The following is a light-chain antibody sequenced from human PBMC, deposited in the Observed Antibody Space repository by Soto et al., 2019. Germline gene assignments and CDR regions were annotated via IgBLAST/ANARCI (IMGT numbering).Light chain of an antibody. CDR2: GAS. Sequence: EIVLTQSPGTLSLSPGERATLSCMASQSVSNNYLAWYQQKPGQAPRLLIYGASNRATGIPDRFSGSGSGTDFTLTISRLEPEDFAVYYCQQYDSSLWTFGQGTKVDIK. V-gene: IGKV3-20*01. CDR1: QSVSNNY. CDR3: QQYDSSLWT. J-gene: IGKJ1*01.